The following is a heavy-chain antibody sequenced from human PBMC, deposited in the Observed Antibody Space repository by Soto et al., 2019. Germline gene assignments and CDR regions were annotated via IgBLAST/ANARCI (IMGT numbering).Heavy chain of an antibody. CDR1: GFTFSSYW. CDR3: ASPFTAMANTDFDY. CDR2: INSDGSST. D-gene: IGHD5-18*01. J-gene: IGHJ4*02. Sequence: EVQLVESGGGLVQPGGSLRLSCAASGFTFSSYWMHWVRQAPGKGLVWVSRINSDGSSTSYADSVKGRFTISRDNAKNTLYLQMNSLRAEDTAVYYCASPFTAMANTDFDYWGQGTLVTVSS. V-gene: IGHV3-74*01.